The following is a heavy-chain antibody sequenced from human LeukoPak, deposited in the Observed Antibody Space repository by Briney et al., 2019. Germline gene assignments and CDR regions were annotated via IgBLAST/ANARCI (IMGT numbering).Heavy chain of an antibody. CDR1: GVTFSSYA. Sequence: GGSLRLSCAASGVTFSSYAMSWVRQAPREGLEWVSAISVSGGGTYYADSVKGRFSISRDNSNNMLFLQMNSLTPDDTALYYCARGREHWDYLDHWVQGTLVAVPS. J-gene: IGHJ5*02. V-gene: IGHV3-23*01. CDR3: ARGREHWDYLDH. CDR2: ISVSGGGT. D-gene: IGHD4/OR15-4a*01.